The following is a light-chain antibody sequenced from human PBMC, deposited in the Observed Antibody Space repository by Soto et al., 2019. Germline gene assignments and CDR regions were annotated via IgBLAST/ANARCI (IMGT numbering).Light chain of an antibody. Sequence: QSVLTQSPSASGTPGQRVTISCSGSRSNIGSNTVNWYQQLPGTAPKLLIYSNNQRPSGVPDRFSGSKSGTSASLAISGLQSEDEAEYYCAVWDDSLNGWVFGGGTKVTVL. J-gene: IGLJ3*02. CDR2: SNN. CDR3: AVWDDSLNGWV. CDR1: RSNIGSNT. V-gene: IGLV1-44*01.